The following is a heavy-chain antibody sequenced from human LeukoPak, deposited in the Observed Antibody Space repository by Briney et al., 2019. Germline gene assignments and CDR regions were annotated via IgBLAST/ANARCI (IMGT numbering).Heavy chain of an antibody. J-gene: IGHJ4*02. Sequence: SETLSLTCAVYGGSFSGYYWSWIRQPPGKGLEWIGEINHSGSTNYNPSLRSRVTISVDTSKNQFSPKLSSVTAADTAVYYCAMSKVGATNYWGQGTLVTVSS. V-gene: IGHV4-34*01. CDR2: INHSGST. D-gene: IGHD1-26*01. CDR3: AMSKVGATNY. CDR1: GGSFSGYY.